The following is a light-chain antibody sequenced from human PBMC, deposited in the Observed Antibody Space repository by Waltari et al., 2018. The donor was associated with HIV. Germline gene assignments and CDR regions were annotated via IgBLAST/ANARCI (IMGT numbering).Light chain of an antibody. CDR1: QGIHNW. CDR3: QEYTSI. J-gene: IGKJ4*01. Sequence: IQMTQSPSTLSASVGDRVTITCRVSQGIHNWLAWYQQKPGKAPKLLIYKASSLESGVPSMFSGSGFGTEITLTIRCLQPDDFSTYYCQEYTSIVGGGTKVEIK. V-gene: IGKV1-5*03. CDR2: KAS.